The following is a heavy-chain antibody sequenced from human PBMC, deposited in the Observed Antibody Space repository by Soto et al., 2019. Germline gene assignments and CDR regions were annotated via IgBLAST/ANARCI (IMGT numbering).Heavy chain of an antibody. Sequence: EVQLLESGGGLVQPGGSLRLSCAASGFTFSNHAMHWVRQAPGEGPEWVSGFGGNLVSTNYADSVKGRFTISRDNSKNTLYRQMNSLRAEDTAIYYCVREGRVGVEGFDFWGQGTLVTVSS. J-gene: IGHJ4*02. D-gene: IGHD1-26*01. V-gene: IGHV3-23*01. CDR2: FGGNLVST. CDR3: VREGRVGVEGFDF. CDR1: GFTFSNHA.